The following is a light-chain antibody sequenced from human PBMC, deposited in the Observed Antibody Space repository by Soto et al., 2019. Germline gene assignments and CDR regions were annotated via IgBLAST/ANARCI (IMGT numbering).Light chain of an antibody. J-gene: IGKJ5*01. CDR2: AAS. V-gene: IGKV1-39*01. CDR3: QQSYTSRIT. Sequence: IQMTQSPSSLSASVGDRVTVTFRASQSISSYLNWYQQKPGKAPKLLIFAASSLQSGVPSRFSGSGSGTDFTLTVSSLQPEDFATYYCQQSYTSRITFGLGTRLEN. CDR1: QSISSY.